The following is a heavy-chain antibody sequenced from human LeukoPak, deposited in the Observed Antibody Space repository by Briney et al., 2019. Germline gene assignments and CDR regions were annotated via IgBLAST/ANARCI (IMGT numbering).Heavy chain of an antibody. D-gene: IGHD1-26*01. CDR1: GYTFTSYG. Sequence: ASVKASCKASGYTFTSYGISWVRQAPGQGLEWMGWISAYNGNTNYAQKLQGRVTMTTDTSTSTAYMELRSLRSDDTAVYYCARDRPRWELLGNWFDPWGQGTLVTVSS. J-gene: IGHJ5*02. CDR2: ISAYNGNT. CDR3: ARDRPRWELLGNWFDP. V-gene: IGHV1-18*01.